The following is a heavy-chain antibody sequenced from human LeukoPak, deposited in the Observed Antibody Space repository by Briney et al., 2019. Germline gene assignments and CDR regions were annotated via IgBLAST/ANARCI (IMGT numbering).Heavy chain of an antibody. CDR3: ASEGYSGYVGHYYYYMDV. J-gene: IGHJ6*03. Sequence: SETLSLTCTVSGGSISSSSYYWGWIRQPPGKGLEWIGSIYYSGSTYYNPSLKSRFTISVDTSKNQFSLKLSSVTAADTAVYYCASEGYSGYVGHYYYYMDVWGKGTTVTVSS. V-gene: IGHV4-39*07. CDR2: IYYSGST. D-gene: IGHD5-12*01. CDR1: GGSISSSSYY.